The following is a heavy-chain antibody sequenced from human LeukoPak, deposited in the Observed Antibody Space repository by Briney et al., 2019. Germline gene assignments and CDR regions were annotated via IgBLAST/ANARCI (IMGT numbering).Heavy chain of an antibody. J-gene: IGHJ6*03. D-gene: IGHD3-3*01. CDR1: GGSFSGYY. Sequence: LETLSLTCAVYGGSFSGYYWSWIRQPPGKGLEWIGEINHSGSTNYNPSLKSRVTISVDTSKNQFSLKLSSVTAADTAVYYCARGRRGKFWSGYRRYYYYMDVWGKGTTVTVSS. CDR2: INHSGST. V-gene: IGHV4-34*01. CDR3: ARGRRGKFWSGYRRYYYYMDV.